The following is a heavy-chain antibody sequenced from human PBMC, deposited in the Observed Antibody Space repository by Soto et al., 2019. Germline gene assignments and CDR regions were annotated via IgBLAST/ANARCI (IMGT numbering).Heavy chain of an antibody. D-gene: IGHD4-17*01. J-gene: IGHJ4*02. CDR1: GGSISSSSYY. CDR3: ARHTTSDYPEGSAQFDY. CDR2: IYYSGST. Sequence: QLQLQESGPGLVKPSETLSLTCTVSGGSISSSSYYWGWIRQPPGKGLEWIGSIYYSGSTYYNPSLKSRVTISVDTSKNQFSLKLSSVTAADTAVYYCARHTTSDYPEGSAQFDYWGQGTLVTVSS. V-gene: IGHV4-39*01.